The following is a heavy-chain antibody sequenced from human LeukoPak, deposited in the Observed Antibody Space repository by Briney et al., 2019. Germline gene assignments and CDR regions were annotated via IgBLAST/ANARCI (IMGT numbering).Heavy chain of an antibody. Sequence: PGGSLTLSCEASGFSVGTKYMNWVRQAPGKGLEWVSILYSGADTYYADSVKGRFTISRDSSKNTLFLHVNSLRADDTAIYYCARVGDHYHWYFDLWGRGTRVSVSS. V-gene: IGHV3-53*01. CDR3: ARVGDHYHWYFDL. CDR1: GFSVGTKY. D-gene: IGHD3-10*01. CDR2: LYSGADT. J-gene: IGHJ2*01.